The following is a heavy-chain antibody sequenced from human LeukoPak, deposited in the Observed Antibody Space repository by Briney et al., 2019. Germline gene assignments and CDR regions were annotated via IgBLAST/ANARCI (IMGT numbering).Heavy chain of an antibody. V-gene: IGHV3-23*01. CDR1: GFTFSSYA. CDR3: GKTTTGYSSGRNPAWPVDY. J-gene: IGHJ4*02. D-gene: IGHD6-19*01. Sequence: PGGSLRLSCTASGFTFSSYAMYWVRQAPGKGLEWVSSIFGSGGSAHYADSVKGRFTISRDNSQTTVYLQMNSLRAEDTAVYYCGKTTTGYSSGRNPAWPVDYWGQGTLVTVSS. CDR2: IFGSGGSA.